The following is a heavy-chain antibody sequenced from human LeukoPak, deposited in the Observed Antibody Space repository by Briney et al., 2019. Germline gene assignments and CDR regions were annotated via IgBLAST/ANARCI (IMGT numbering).Heavy chain of an antibody. CDR1: GGSISSSSYY. D-gene: IGHD5-18*01. V-gene: IGHV4-39*01. J-gene: IGHJ4*02. CDR2: IYYSGST. Sequence: SETLSLTCTASGGSISSSSYYWGWIRQPPGKGLEWIGSIYYSGSTYYNPSLKSRVTISVDTSKDQFSLKLSSVTAADTAVYYCARPRWIQYYFDYWGQGTLVTVSS. CDR3: ARPRWIQYYFDY.